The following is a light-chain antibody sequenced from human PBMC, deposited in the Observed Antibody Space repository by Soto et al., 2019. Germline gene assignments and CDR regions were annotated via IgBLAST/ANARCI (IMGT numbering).Light chain of an antibody. CDR2: EAS. J-gene: IGKJ4*01. V-gene: IGKV1-5*03. Sequence: DIQMTQPPSTLSASVGDRVTITCRASESINFCLAWYQQKPGKAPKLLIYEASSLESVVPSRFRGSGSGTDSTLTIDRLQRDDFATYFCQQYTSFRITFGGGTKV. CDR3: QQYTSFRIT. CDR1: ESINFC.